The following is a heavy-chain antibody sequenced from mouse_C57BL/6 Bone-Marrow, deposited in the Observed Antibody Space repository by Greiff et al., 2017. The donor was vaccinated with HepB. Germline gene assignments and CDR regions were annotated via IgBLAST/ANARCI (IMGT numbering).Heavy chain of an antibody. CDR1: GFTFSSYA. V-gene: IGHV5-9-1*02. J-gene: IGHJ4*01. Sequence: EVMLVESGEGLVKPGGSLKLSCAASGFTFSSYAMSWVRQTPEKRLEWVAYISSGGDYIYYADTVKGRFTISRDNARNTLYLQMSSLKSEDTAMYYCTRASMVTTYYYAMDYWGQGTSVTVSS. CDR3: TRASMVTTYYYAMDY. CDR2: ISSGGDYI. D-gene: IGHD2-2*01.